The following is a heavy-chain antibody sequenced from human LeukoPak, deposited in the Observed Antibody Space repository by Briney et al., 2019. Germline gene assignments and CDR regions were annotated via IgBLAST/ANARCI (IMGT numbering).Heavy chain of an antibody. V-gene: IGHV3-53*04. J-gene: IGHJ4*02. Sequence: GGSLRLSCAASGFTVSSNYMSWVRQAPGKGLEGVSVIYSGGSTYYADSVKGRFTISRHNSKNTLYLQMNSLRAEDTAVYYCARGLGAFSSTHSYFDYWGQGTLVTVSS. CDR2: IYSGGST. CDR1: GFTVSSNY. D-gene: IGHD1-26*01. CDR3: ARGLGAFSSTHSYFDY.